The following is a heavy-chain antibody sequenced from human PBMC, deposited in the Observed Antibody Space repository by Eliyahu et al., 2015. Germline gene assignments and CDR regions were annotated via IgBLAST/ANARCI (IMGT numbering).Heavy chain of an antibody. CDR3: ARRYSPFYYGMDV. Sequence: QVQLQESGPGLVKPSETLSLTCTVXGGSISSYYWSWIRQPPGKGLEWIGYIYYSGSTNYNPSLKSRVTISVDTSKNQFSLKLSSVTAADTAVYYCARRYSPFYYGMDVWGQGTTVTVSS. V-gene: IGHV4-59*08. J-gene: IGHJ6*02. D-gene: IGHD2-15*01. CDR1: GGSISSYY. CDR2: IYYSGST.